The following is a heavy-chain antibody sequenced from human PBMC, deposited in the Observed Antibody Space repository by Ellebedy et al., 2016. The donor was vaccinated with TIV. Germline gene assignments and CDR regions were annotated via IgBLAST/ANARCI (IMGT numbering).Heavy chain of an antibody. Sequence: GGSLRLSCVASGFTFSRHWMHWVRQAPGKGLEWVSRAYIEESDITYADSVKGRFTISRDNAKNTLYLQMTSLRAEDTAVYYCARDTYTAMGALKYWGQGTLVTVSS. D-gene: IGHD5-18*01. CDR1: GFTFSRHW. CDR3: ARDTYTAMGALKY. J-gene: IGHJ4*02. V-gene: IGHV3-74*03. CDR2: AYIEESDI.